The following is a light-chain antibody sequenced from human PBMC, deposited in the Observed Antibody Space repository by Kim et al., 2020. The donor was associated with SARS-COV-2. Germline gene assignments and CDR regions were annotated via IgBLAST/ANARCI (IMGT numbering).Light chain of an antibody. CDR3: HQYGYSPDT. CDR1: QSVRYDY. CDR2: DAS. J-gene: IGKJ2*01. Sequence: LSPGERATLSCRASQSVRYDYLAWYQQKPGQAPRLLIYDASTRATGIPDRFSGSGSGTDFTLTISRLEPEDFAVYHCHQYGYSPDTFGQGTKLEI. V-gene: IGKV3-20*01.